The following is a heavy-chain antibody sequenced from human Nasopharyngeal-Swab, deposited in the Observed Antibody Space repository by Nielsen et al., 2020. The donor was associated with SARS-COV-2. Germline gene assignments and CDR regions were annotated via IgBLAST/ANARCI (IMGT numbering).Heavy chain of an antibody. Sequence: GESLKISCAASGFTFSSYGMHWVRQAPGKGLEWVAVISYDGSNKYYADSVKGRFTISRDNSKNTLYLQMNSLRAEDTAVYYCARENRSVLAAAPPQDYWGQGTLVTVSS. CDR3: ARENRSVLAAAPPQDY. CDR2: ISYDGSNK. V-gene: IGHV3-30*03. J-gene: IGHJ4*02. D-gene: IGHD6-13*01. CDR1: GFTFSSYG.